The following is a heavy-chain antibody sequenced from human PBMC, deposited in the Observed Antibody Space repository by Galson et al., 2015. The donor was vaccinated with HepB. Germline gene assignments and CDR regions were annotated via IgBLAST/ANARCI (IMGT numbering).Heavy chain of an antibody. Sequence: SLRLSCATSGFTFENYAMSWFRQAPGKGLEWVAFIRSTPYGGTTEYAASVKGRFTISRDDSKSLLHLQMNTLKTNDTGMYYCTIREIDAFDIWGRGTMVTGSS. CDR1: GFTFENYA. CDR3: TIREIDAFDI. D-gene: IGHD1-26*01. V-gene: IGHV3-49*03. J-gene: IGHJ3*02. CDR2: IRSTPYGGTT.